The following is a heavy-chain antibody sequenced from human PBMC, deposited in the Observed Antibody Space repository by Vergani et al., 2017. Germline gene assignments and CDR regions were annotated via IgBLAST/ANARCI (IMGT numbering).Heavy chain of an antibody. CDR1: GFTFSNAW. D-gene: IGHD4-17*01. V-gene: IGHV3-15*01. CDR2: IKSKTDGGTT. CDR3: TTDYGASYYYYCMDV. J-gene: IGHJ6*02. Sequence: EVQLVESGGGLVKPGGSLRLSCAASGFTFSNAWMSWVRQAPGKGLEWVGRIKSKTDGGTTDYAAPVKGRFTISRDDSKNTLYLQMNSLKTEDTAVYYCTTDYGASYYYYCMDVWGQGTTVTVSS.